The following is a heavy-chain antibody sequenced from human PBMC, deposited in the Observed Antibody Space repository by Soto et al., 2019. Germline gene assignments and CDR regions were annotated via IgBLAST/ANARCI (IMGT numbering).Heavy chain of an antibody. CDR1: GFTFSSYE. V-gene: IGHV3-48*03. CDR3: ASYRGQQLINNWFDP. D-gene: IGHD6-13*01. J-gene: IGHJ5*02. Sequence: GGSLRLSCAASGFTFSSYEMNWVRQAPGKGLEWVSYISSSGSTIYYADSVKGRFTISRDNAKNSLYLQMNSLRAEDTAVYYCASYRGQQLINNWFDPWGQGTLVTVSS. CDR2: ISSSGSTI.